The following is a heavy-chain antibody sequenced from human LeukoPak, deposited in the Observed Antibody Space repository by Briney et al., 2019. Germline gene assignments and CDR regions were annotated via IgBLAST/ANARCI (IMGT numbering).Heavy chain of an antibody. J-gene: IGHJ6*03. CDR2: MNPNSGNT. CDR3: ARGGDEYSSSSGAYYYYYYMDV. CDR1: GYTFTSYD. V-gene: IGHV1-8*01. D-gene: IGHD6-6*01. Sequence: ASVKVSCKASGYTFTSYDINWVRQATGQGLEWMGWMNPNSGNTGYAQKFQGRVTMTRNTSISTAYMELSSLRSEDTAVYYCARGGDEYSSSSGAYYYYYYMDVWGKGTTVTASS.